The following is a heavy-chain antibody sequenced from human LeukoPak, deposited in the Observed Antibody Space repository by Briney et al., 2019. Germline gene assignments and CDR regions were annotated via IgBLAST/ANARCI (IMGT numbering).Heavy chain of an antibody. CDR2: IYHSGRT. J-gene: IGHJ4*02. CDR3: ARTRSGSHFDY. Sequence: SETLSLTCTVSGYSISSGYYWGWIRQPPGKGLEWIGSIYHSGRTFYNPSLKSRVTISVDTSKNQFSLKLTSVTAADTAVYYCARTRSGSHFDYWGQGTLVTVSS. CDR1: GYSISSGYY. V-gene: IGHV4-38-2*02.